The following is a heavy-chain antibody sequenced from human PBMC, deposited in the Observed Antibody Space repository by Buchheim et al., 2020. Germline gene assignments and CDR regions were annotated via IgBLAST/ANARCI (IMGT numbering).Heavy chain of an antibody. V-gene: IGHV3-30*02. CDR2: IRYDGSNK. CDR1: GFTFSSYG. Sequence: QVQLVESGGGVVQPGRSLRLSCAASGFTFSSYGMHWVRQAPGKGLEWVAFIRYDGSNKYYADSVKGRVTISRDNSKNTLYLQMNSLRAEDTAVYYCAKAGATVTKRADWFDPWGQGTL. D-gene: IGHD4-17*01. J-gene: IGHJ5*02. CDR3: AKAGATVTKRADWFDP.